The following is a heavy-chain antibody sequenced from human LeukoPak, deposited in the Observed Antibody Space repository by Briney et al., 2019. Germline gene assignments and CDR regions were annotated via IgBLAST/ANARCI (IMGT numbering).Heavy chain of an antibody. D-gene: IGHD1-14*01. V-gene: IGHV3-30-3*01. CDR3: ARDTGIISFDY. Sequence: PGGSLRLSCAASGFTFSSYAMHWVRQAPGKGLEWVAVISYDGSNKYYADSVKGRFTISRDNSKNTLYLQMNSLKAEDTAVYYCARDTGIISFDYWGQGTLVTVSS. CDR2: ISYDGSNK. CDR1: GFTFSSYA. J-gene: IGHJ4*02.